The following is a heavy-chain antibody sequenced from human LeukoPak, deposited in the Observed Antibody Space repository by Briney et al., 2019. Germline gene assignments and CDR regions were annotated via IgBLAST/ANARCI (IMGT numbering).Heavy chain of an antibody. Sequence: SETLSLTCTVSGGSISSYYWSWIRQPPGKGLEWIGYIYYSGSTNYNPSLKSRVTISVDTSKNQFSLKLSSVTAADTAVYYCARGARGQLASYYYYYMDVWGKGTTVTVSS. CDR3: ARGARGQLASYYYYYMDV. V-gene: IGHV4-59*01. D-gene: IGHD1-1*01. J-gene: IGHJ6*03. CDR1: GGSISSYY. CDR2: IYYSGST.